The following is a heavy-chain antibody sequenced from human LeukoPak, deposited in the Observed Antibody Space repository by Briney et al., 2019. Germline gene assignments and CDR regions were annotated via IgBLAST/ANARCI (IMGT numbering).Heavy chain of an antibody. CDR1: GYKFTNYD. Sequence: ASVKVSCKASGYKFTNYDMNWVRQAPGQGLECMGWINPDSGFTNYAQKFKGRVTMTRDTSISTAYLEVRSLTSDDTAVYYCAPTAEAYTSWWKVWGQGTLVTVSS. CDR3: APTAEAYTSWWKV. D-gene: IGHD3-16*01. J-gene: IGHJ4*02. V-gene: IGHV1-2*02. CDR2: INPDSGFT.